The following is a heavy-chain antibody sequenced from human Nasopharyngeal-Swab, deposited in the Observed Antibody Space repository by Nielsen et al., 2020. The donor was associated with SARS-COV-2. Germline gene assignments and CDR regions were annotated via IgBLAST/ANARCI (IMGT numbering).Heavy chain of an antibody. V-gene: IGHV3-73*01. CDR2: IRSKVNSYAT. Sequence: ETLSLTCAASGFTFSGSAMHWVRQASGKGLEWVGRIRSKVNSYATTYGVSVKGRFTISRDDSKNTAYLQMNSLKTEDTAVYYCARVNPISGSYYDAIDIWGQGTMVTVSS. CDR1: GFTFSGSA. CDR3: ARVNPISGSYYDAIDI. D-gene: IGHD1-26*01. J-gene: IGHJ3*02.